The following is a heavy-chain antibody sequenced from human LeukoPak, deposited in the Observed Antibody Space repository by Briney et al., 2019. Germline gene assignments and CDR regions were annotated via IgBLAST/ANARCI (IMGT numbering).Heavy chain of an antibody. J-gene: IGHJ4*02. CDR3: AREIVITDNFDY. CDR1: GFTFRNYW. Sequence: GSLSLSCEASGFTFRNYWLSWVRQAPGKGLEWVANIKQDGSEKYYMESAKGRFTISRVNGKNSLYLQMNTLRAEDTAIYYCAREIVITDNFDYWGQGTLVTVSS. V-gene: IGHV3-7*03. CDR2: IKQDGSEK. D-gene: IGHD2/OR15-2a*01.